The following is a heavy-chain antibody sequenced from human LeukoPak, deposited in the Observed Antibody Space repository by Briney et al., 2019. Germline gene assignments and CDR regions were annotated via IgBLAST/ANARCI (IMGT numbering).Heavy chain of an antibody. J-gene: IGHJ4*02. D-gene: IGHD5-24*01. V-gene: IGHV4-34*01. Sequence: PSETLSLTCAVYGGSCDDYYCSWIRQPPGKGLEWIGEIHPSGIFYYNSSLMSRVTISTDTSKSQFSLRLTSVTAADTGFYYCARGRDRSKAGDHWGQGSLVTVSS. CDR1: GGSCDDYY. CDR2: IHPSGIF. CDR3: ARGRDRSKAGDH.